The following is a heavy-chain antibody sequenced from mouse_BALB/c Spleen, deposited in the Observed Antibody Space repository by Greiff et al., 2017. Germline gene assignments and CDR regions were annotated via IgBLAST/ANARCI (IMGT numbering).Heavy chain of an antibody. V-gene: IGHV2-9*02. D-gene: IGHD1-2*01. CDR1: GFSLTSYG. CDR2: IWAGGST. J-gene: IGHJ2*01. CDR3: ARDQGTTADYLDY. Sequence: QVQLQQSGPGLVAPSQSLSITCTVSGFSLTSYGVHWVRQPPGKGLEWLGVIWAGGSTNYNSALMSRLSISKDNSKSQVFLKMNSLQTDDTAMYYCARDQGTTADYLDYWGQGTTLTVSS.